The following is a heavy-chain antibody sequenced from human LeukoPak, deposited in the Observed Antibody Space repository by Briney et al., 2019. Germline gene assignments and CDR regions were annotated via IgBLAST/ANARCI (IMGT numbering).Heavy chain of an antibody. CDR3: ARDFPLVVGATSDYFDY. J-gene: IGHJ4*02. CDR1: GYTFTSYG. V-gene: IGHV1-18*01. D-gene: IGHD1-26*01. Sequence: ASVKVSCKASGYTFTSYGISWVRQAPGQGLEWMGWISGYNGNTNYAQKLQGRVTMTTDTSTSTAYMELRSLRSDDTAVYFCARDFPLVVGATSDYFDYWGQGTLVTVSS. CDR2: ISGYNGNT.